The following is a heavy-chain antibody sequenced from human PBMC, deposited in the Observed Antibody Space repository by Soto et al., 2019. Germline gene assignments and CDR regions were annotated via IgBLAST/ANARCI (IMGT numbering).Heavy chain of an antibody. CDR2: IYTSGST. CDR3: ARAGYGSGSYSSYYYYGMDV. J-gene: IGHJ6*02. V-gene: IGHV4-4*07. CDR1: GGSISSYY. Sequence: SETLSLTCTVSGGSISSYYWSWIRQPAGKGLEWIGRIYTSGSTNYNPSLKSRVTMSVDTSKNQFSLKLSSVTAADTAVHYCARAGYGSGSYSSYYYYGMDVWGQGTTVTVS. D-gene: IGHD3-10*01.